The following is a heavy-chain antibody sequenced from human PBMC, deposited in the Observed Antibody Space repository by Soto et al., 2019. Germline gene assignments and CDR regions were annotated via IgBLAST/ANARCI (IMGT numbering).Heavy chain of an antibody. CDR3: ARVGGGSYERETYYYYYGMDV. J-gene: IGHJ6*02. D-gene: IGHD1-26*01. V-gene: IGHV4-34*01. Sequence: WIGEINHSGSTNYNPSLKSRVTISVDTSKNQFSLKLSSVTAADTAVYYCARVGGGSYERETYYYYYGMDVWGQGTTVTVSS. CDR2: INHSGST.